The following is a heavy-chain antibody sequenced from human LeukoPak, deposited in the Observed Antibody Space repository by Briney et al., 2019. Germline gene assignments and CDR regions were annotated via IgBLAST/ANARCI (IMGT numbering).Heavy chain of an antibody. CDR1: GGSFSGYY. D-gene: IGHD3-22*01. CDR3: AREHYYDSSGNYGMDV. V-gene: IGHV4-34*01. CDR2: INHSGST. Sequence: PSETLSLTCAVYGGSFSGYYWSWIRQPPGKGLEWIGEINHSGSTNYNPSLKSRVTISVDTSKNQFSLKLSSVTAADTAVYYCAREHYYDSSGNYGMDVWGQGTMVTVSS. J-gene: IGHJ6*02.